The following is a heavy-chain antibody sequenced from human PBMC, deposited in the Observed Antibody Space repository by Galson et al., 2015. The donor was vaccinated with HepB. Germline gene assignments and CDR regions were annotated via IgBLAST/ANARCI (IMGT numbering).Heavy chain of an antibody. CDR3: AKGLRSSDWTFDY. CDR2: ISGSGGST. Sequence: SLRLSCAASGFTFSSYAMSWVRQAPGKGLGWVSTISGSGGSTYYADSVKGRFTISRDNSKNTLYLQMNSLRAEDTAVYYCAKGLRSSDWTFDYWGQGTLVTVSS. V-gene: IGHV3-23*01. J-gene: IGHJ4*02. CDR1: GFTFSSYA. D-gene: IGHD6-19*01.